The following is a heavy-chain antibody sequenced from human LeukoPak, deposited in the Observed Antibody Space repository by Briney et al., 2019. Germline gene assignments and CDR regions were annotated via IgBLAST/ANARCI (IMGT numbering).Heavy chain of an antibody. CDR2: IYYSGST. CDR3: ARLWAYYMDV. Sequence: SETLSLTCTVSGDSISSYYWSGIRQPPGKGLEWIGYIYYSGSTNYNPSLKSRVTISVDTSKNQFSLKLSSVTAADTAVYYCARLWAYYMDVWGKGTTVTVSS. V-gene: IGHV4-59*08. J-gene: IGHJ6*03. CDR1: GDSISSYY. D-gene: IGHD3-16*01.